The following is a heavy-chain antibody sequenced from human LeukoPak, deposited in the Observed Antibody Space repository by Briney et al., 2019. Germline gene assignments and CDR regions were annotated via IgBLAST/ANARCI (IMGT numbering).Heavy chain of an antibody. CDR2: INPTGTGT. D-gene: IGHD3-22*01. CDR3: ARGYYDSSDYEYFQH. CDR1: GYTFINNW. J-gene: IGHJ1*01. V-gene: IGHV1-46*01. Sequence: GASMKVSCKTSGYTFINNWMHWVRQAPGQGLEWIGLINPTGTGTLYAQKFQGRVTMTRDMSTSTDYMELSRLRPDDTAVYYCARGYYDSSDYEYFQHWGQGTLVTVSS.